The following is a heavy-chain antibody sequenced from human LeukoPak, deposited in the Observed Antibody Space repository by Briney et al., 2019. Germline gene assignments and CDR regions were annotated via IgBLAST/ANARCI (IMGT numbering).Heavy chain of an antibody. CDR2: ISGSGGST. J-gene: IGHJ3*02. D-gene: IGHD5-24*01. CDR3: AKDRVRWLQPYDAFDI. CDR1: GFTFSSYA. V-gene: IGHV3-23*01. Sequence: GGSLRLSCAASGFTFSSYAMSWVRQAPGKGLEWVSAISGSGGSTYYADSVKGRFTISRDNSKNTLYLQMNSLRAEDTAVYYCAKDRVRWLQPYDAFDIWGQGTMITVSS.